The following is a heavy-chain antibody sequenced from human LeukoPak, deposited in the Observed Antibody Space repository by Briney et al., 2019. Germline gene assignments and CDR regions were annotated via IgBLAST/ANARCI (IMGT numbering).Heavy chain of an antibody. V-gene: IGHV4-34*01. Sequence: SETLSLTCAVYGGSFSGYYWSWIRQPPGKGLEWIGEINHSGSTNYNPSLKSRVTISVDTSKNQFSLKLSSVTAADTAVYYCASLGYCSSTSCYWFDPWGQGTLVTVPS. CDR1: GGSFSGYY. J-gene: IGHJ5*02. CDR3: ASLGYCSSTSCYWFDP. CDR2: INHSGST. D-gene: IGHD2-2*01.